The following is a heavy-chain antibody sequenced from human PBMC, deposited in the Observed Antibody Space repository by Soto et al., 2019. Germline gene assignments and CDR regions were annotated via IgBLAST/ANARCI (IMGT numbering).Heavy chain of an antibody. J-gene: IGHJ3*02. Sequence: SETLSLTCAVSSGSISSSNWWSWVRQPPGKGLEWIGEIYHSGSTNYNPSLKSRVTISVDKSKNQFSLKLSSVTAADTAVYYCARADYGDYVDAFDIWGQGTMVTVSS. V-gene: IGHV4-4*02. D-gene: IGHD4-17*01. CDR2: IYHSGST. CDR3: ARADYGDYVDAFDI. CDR1: SGSISSSNW.